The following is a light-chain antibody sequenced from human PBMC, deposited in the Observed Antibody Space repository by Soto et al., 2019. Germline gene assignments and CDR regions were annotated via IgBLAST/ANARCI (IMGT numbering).Light chain of an antibody. CDR3: QQHNNWTLT. Sequence: DIVMTQSPATLPVSPGERATLSCRASQSVSSNLAWYQQKPGQAPRFLIYGASTRATGIPARFSVSGSGTEFTLTISSLENEDFAVYDCQQHNNWTLTFGGGTKVDIK. CDR2: GAS. J-gene: IGKJ4*01. CDR1: QSVSSN. V-gene: IGKV3-15*01.